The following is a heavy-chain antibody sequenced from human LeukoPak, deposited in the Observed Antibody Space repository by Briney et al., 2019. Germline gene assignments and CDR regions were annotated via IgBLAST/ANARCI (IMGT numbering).Heavy chain of an antibody. CDR2: ISSSSSTI. CDR1: GFTFSSYW. Sequence: GGSLRLSCAASGFTFSSYWMNWVRQAPGKGLEWVSYISSSSSTIYYADSVKGRFTISRDNAKNSLYLQMDSLRAEDTAVYYCARDSRSAFDNWGQGALVTVSS. CDR3: ARDSRSAFDN. V-gene: IGHV3-48*04. J-gene: IGHJ4*02.